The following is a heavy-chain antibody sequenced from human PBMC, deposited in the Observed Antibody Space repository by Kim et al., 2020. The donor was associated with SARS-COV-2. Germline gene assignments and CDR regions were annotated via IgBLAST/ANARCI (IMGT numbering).Heavy chain of an antibody. CDR3: ARGWASIAAERHYYYGMDV. CDR1: GGSFSGYY. V-gene: IGHV4-34*01. CDR2: INHSGST. D-gene: IGHD6-13*01. Sequence: SETLSLTCAVYGGSFSGYYWSWIRQPPGKGLEWIGEINHSGSTNYNPSLQSRVTISVDTSKNQFSLKLSSVTAADKAVYYCARGWASIAAERHYYYGMDVWGQGTTVTVSS. J-gene: IGHJ6*02.